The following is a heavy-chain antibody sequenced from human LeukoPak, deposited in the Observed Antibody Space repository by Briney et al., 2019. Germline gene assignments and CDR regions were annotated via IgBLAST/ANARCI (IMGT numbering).Heavy chain of an antibody. J-gene: IGHJ4*02. CDR2: IYYSGST. D-gene: IGHD3-22*01. V-gene: IGHV4-30-4*08. CDR1: GGSISSGDYY. CDR3: ARNPRYYYDSSGYFDY. Sequence: QTLSLTCTVSGGSISSGDYYWSWVRQPPGKGLEWIGYIYYSGSTYYNPSLKSRVTISVDTSKNQFSLKLSSVTAADTAVYYCARNPRYYYDSSGYFDYWGQGTLVTVSS.